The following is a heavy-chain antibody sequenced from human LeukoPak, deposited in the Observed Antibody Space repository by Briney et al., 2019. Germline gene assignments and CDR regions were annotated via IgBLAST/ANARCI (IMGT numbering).Heavy chain of an antibody. Sequence: ASVKVSCKASGYTFTSYGISWVRQAPGQGLEWMGWISAYNGNTNYAQKLQGRVTMTTDTSTSTAYMELRSLRSDDTAVYYCAREYHDSNGYYYFDYWGQGTLVTVSS. J-gene: IGHJ4*02. D-gene: IGHD3-22*01. CDR2: ISAYNGNT. CDR1: GYTFTSYG. V-gene: IGHV1-18*01. CDR3: AREYHDSNGYYYFDY.